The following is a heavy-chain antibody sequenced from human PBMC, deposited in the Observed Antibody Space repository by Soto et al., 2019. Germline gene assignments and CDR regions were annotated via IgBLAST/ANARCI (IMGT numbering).Heavy chain of an antibody. J-gene: IGHJ6*02. CDR1: GGTFSSYA. CDR3: ARLQYDSSGYQGYYYYYGMDV. D-gene: IGHD3-22*01. CDR2: IIPIFGTA. Sequence: SVKVSCKASGGTFSSYAISWVRQAPGQGLEWMGGIIPIFGTANYAQKFQGRVTITADESTSTAYMELSSLRSEDTAVYYCARLQYDSSGYQGYYYYYGMDVWGQGTTVTVSS. V-gene: IGHV1-69*13.